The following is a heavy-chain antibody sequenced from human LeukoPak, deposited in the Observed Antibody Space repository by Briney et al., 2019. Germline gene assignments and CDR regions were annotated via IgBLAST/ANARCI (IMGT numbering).Heavy chain of an antibody. CDR2: ISGSGGST. D-gene: IGHD3-16*01. Sequence: GGSLRLSCAASGFTFSSYAMSWVRQAPGKGLEWVSAISGSGGSTYYADSVKGRFTISRDNSKNTLYLQMNSLRAEDTAVYYCAKDPSYDYVWGSPGRGYAFDIWGQGTMVTVSS. V-gene: IGHV3-23*01. CDR3: AKDPSYDYVWGSPGRGYAFDI. J-gene: IGHJ3*02. CDR1: GFTFSSYA.